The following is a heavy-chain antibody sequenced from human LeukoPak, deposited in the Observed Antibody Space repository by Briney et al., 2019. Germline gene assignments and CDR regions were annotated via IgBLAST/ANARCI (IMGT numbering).Heavy chain of an antibody. Sequence: KPSETLSLTCAVYGGSFSGYYWSWIRQPPGKGLEWIGEINHSGSTNYNPSLKSRVTISVDTSKNQFSLKLSSVTAAGTAVYYCARALSSGYYSLNYWGQGTLVTASS. CDR3: ARALSSGYYSLNY. J-gene: IGHJ4*02. V-gene: IGHV4-34*01. CDR2: INHSGST. D-gene: IGHD3-22*01. CDR1: GGSFSGYY.